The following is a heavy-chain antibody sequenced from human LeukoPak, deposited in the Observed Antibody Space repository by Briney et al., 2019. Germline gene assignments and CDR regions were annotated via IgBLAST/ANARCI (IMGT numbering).Heavy chain of an antibody. Sequence: GGSLRLSCAASGFTFSSYSMNWVRQAPGKGLEWVSSISSSSSYIYYTDSVKGRFTISRDNAKNSLYLQMNSLRAEDTAVYYCARVHDSSGYYYGYWGQGTLVTVSS. J-gene: IGHJ4*02. V-gene: IGHV3-21*01. CDR2: ISSSSSYI. CDR3: ARVHDSSGYYYGY. CDR1: GFTFSSYS. D-gene: IGHD3-22*01.